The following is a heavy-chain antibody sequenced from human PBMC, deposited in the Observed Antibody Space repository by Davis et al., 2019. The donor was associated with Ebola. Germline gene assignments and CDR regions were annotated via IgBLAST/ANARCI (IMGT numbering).Heavy chain of an antibody. V-gene: IGHV4-31*03. CDR2: IYYSGST. CDR1: GGSISSGAYY. D-gene: IGHD5-12*01. Sequence: LRLSCTVSGGSISSGAYYWGWIRQHPGKGLEWIGYIYYSGSTYYNPSLESRVTMSVDTSKNQFSLNLRSVTAADTAVYYCARQSGSVYWGQGTLVTVSS. J-gene: IGHJ4*02. CDR3: ARQSGSVY.